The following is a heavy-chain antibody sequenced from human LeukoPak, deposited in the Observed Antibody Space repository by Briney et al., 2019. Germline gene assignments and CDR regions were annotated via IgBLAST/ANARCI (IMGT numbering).Heavy chain of an antibody. J-gene: IGHJ4*02. CDR2: ISSSGSTI. CDR3: AKRPYCSGGSCYGDEYYFDY. CDR1: GFTFSDYY. V-gene: IGHV3-11*01. D-gene: IGHD2-15*01. Sequence: PGGSLRLSCSASGFTFSDYYMSWIRQAPGKGLEWVSYISSSGSTIYYADSVKGRFTISRDNAKNSLYLQMNSLRAEDTAVYYCAKRPYCSGGSCYGDEYYFDYWGQGTLVTVSS.